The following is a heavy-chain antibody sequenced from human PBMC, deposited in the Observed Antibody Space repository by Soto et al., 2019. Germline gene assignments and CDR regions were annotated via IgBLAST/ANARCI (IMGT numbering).Heavy chain of an antibody. J-gene: IGHJ3*02. V-gene: IGHV3-23*01. Sequence: GGSLRLSCAASGFTFSSYAMSWVRQAPGKGLEWVSAISGSGGSTYYADSVKGRFPISRDNSKNTLYLQMNSLRAEDTAVYYCAKFPLLWFGELSGEGAFDIWGQGTMVTVSS. D-gene: IGHD3-10*01. CDR3: AKFPLLWFGELSGEGAFDI. CDR2: ISGSGGST. CDR1: GFTFSSYA.